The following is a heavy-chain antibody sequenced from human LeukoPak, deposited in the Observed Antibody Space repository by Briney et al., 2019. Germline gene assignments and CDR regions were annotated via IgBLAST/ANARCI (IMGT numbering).Heavy chain of an antibody. V-gene: IGHV3-53*01. Sequence: GSLRLSCTVSGFTVSSNSMSWVRQAPGKGLEWVSFIYSDNTHYSDSVKGRFTISRDNSKNTLYLQMNSLRAEDTAVYYCARRAGAYSHPYDYWGQGTLVTVSS. CDR1: GFTVSSNS. J-gene: IGHJ4*02. D-gene: IGHD4/OR15-4a*01. CDR2: IYSDNT. CDR3: ARRAGAYSHPYDY.